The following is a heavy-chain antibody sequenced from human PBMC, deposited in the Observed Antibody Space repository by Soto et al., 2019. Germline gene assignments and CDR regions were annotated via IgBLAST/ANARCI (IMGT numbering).Heavy chain of an antibody. CDR2: MNPNSGNT. CDR3: ARVGGTYYDFWSGYYIVHSYYYMYV. V-gene: IGHV1-8*01. J-gene: IGHJ6*03. D-gene: IGHD3-3*01. Sequence: GASVKVSCKASEYTFTSYDINWVRQATGQGLEWMGWMNPNSGNTGYAQKFQGRVTMTRNTSISTAYMELSSLRSEDTAVYYCARVGGTYYDFWSGYYIVHSYYYMYVWSKGTTVTVS. CDR1: EYTFTSYD.